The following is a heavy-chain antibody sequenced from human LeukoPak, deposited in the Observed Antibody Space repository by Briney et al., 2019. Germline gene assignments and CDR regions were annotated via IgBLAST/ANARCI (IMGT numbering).Heavy chain of an antibody. CDR3: AKDGRRITMIVVVRRGHYFDY. Sequence: ETLSLTCAVYGGSFSSYYLTWIRQAPGKGLEWVSAISGSGGNTYYADSVKGRFTISRDNSKNTLYLQMNSLRAEDTAVYYCAKDGRRITMIVVVRRGHYFDYWGQGTLVTVSS. D-gene: IGHD3-22*01. CDR1: GGSFSSYY. J-gene: IGHJ4*02. CDR2: ISGSGGNT. V-gene: IGHV3-23*01.